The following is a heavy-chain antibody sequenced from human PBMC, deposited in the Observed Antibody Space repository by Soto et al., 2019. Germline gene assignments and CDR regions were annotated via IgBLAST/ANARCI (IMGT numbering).Heavy chain of an antibody. CDR3: AKEVRYYYDSRGVDAFDI. CDR1: GFTFSSYG. Sequence: QVQLVESGGGVVQPGRSLRLSCAASGFTFSSYGMHWVRQAPGKGLEWVAVISYHGSDQYYADSVKGRYTISRDNTTKTVHLQMNSLRAEDTAVYYCAKEVRYYYDSRGVDAFDIWGQGTVVTVSS. CDR2: ISYHGSDQ. J-gene: IGHJ3*02. D-gene: IGHD3-22*01. V-gene: IGHV3-30*18.